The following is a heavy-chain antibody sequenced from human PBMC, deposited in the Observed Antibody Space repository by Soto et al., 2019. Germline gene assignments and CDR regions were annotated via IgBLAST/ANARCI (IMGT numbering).Heavy chain of an antibody. CDR2: INAGNGNT. CDR3: ARGPYCSSTSCYLFDYYYMDV. V-gene: IGHV1-3*01. D-gene: IGHD2-2*01. CDR1: GYTFTSYA. Sequence: QVQLVQSGAEVKKPGASVKVSCKASGYTFTSYAMHWVRQAPGQRLEWMGWINAGNGNTKYSQKFQGRVTITRDTSASTAHMELSSLRSEDTAVYYCARGPYCSSTSCYLFDYYYMDVWGKGTTVTVSS. J-gene: IGHJ6*03.